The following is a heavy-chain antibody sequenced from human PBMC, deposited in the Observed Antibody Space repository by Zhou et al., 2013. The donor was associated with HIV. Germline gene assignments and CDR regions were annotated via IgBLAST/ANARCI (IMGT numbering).Heavy chain of an antibody. V-gene: IGHV1-2*02. Sequence: QVQLVQSGAEVKKPGASVKVSCKASGYTFTGYYMHWVRQAPGQGLEWMGWINPNSGGTNYAQKFQGRVTMTRDTSISTAYMELSRLRSDDTAVYYCARDPVVPAAINYYYYYGMDVWGQGTTVTVSS. J-gene: IGHJ6*02. CDR1: GYTFTGYY. D-gene: IGHD2-2*02. CDR2: INPNSGGT. CDR3: ARDPVVPAAINYYYYYGMDV.